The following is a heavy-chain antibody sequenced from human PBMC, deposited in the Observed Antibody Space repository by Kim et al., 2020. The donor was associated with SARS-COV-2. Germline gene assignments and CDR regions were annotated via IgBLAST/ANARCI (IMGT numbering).Heavy chain of an antibody. Sequence: TNYTPSLKSRVTISVDASKNQFSLKLSSVTAADTAVYYCARERGRDGYNWWGQGTLVTVSS. V-gene: IGHV4-34*01. J-gene: IGHJ4*02. CDR2: T. D-gene: IGHD5-12*01. CDR3: ARERGRDGYNW.